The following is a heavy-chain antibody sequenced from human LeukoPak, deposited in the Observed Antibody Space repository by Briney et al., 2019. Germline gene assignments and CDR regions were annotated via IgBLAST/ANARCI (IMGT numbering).Heavy chain of an antibody. V-gene: IGHV3-23*01. CDR3: ANEIRPNDY. D-gene: IGHD4-17*01. CDR2: TSASGGGT. Sequence: GGSLRLSCAASGFTFSNYAMSWVRQAPEKGLEWVSVTSASGGGTYYADAVKGRFTISRDNSKNTVYLQMNSLRAEDTAVYYCANEIRPNDYWGQGTLVTVSS. J-gene: IGHJ4*02. CDR1: GFTFSNYA.